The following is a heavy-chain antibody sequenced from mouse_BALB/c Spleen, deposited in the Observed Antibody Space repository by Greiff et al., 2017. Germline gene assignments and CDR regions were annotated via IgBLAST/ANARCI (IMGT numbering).Heavy chain of an antibody. D-gene: IGHD1-2*01. CDR3: ARRRIITTATDAMDY. V-gene: IGHV1-9*01. J-gene: IGHJ4*01. CDR1: GYTFSSYW. Sequence: QVQLKESGAELMKPGASVKISCKATGYTFSSYWIEWVKQRPGHGLEWIGEILPGSGSTNYNEKFKGKATFTADTSSNTAYMQLSSLTSEDSAVYYCARRRIITTATDAMDYWGQGTSVTVSS. CDR2: ILPGSGST.